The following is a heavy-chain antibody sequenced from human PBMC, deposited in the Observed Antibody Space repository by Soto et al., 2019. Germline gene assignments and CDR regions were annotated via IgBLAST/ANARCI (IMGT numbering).Heavy chain of an antibody. J-gene: IGHJ4*02. CDR2: ICHSGNT. CDR3: ARVQVGYYFDS. Sequence: SETMSLSGSVFGGSMSSGGHSWSSIRQPPGKGLEWIGVICHSGNTYYTPSLRSRVTISVDRSKNQFSLKLESVTAADTAVYYCARVQVGYYFDSWGQGTLVTVSS. D-gene: IGHD3-10*01. CDR1: GGSMSSGGHS. V-gene: IGHV4-30-2*01.